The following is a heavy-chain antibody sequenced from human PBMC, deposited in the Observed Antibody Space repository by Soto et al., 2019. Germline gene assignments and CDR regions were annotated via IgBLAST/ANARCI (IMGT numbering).Heavy chain of an antibody. CDR2: IYYSGST. V-gene: IGHV4-30-4*01. Sequence: SETLSLTCTVSGGSISRGDYYWGWIRQPPGKGLEWIGYIYYSGSTYYNPSLKSRVTISVDTSKNQFSLKLSSVTAADTAVYYCASYYGSGSYYAFDIWSQGTMVTVSS. CDR3: ASYYGSGSYYAFDI. D-gene: IGHD3-10*01. CDR1: GGSISRGDYY. J-gene: IGHJ3*02.